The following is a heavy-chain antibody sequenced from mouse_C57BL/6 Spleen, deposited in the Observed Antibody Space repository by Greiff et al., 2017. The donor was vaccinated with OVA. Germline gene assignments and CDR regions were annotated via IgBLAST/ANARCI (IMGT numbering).Heavy chain of an antibody. Sequence: QVQLQQPGAELVKPGASVKLSCKASGYTFTSYWMHWVKQRPGQGLEWIGMIHPNSGSTNYNEKFKSKATLTVDKSSSTAYMQLSSLTSEDSAVDYCARWSYYYSNYGAYWGQGTLVTVSA. J-gene: IGHJ3*01. CDR1: GYTFTSYW. CDR2: IHPNSGST. D-gene: IGHD2-5*01. CDR3: ARWSYYYSNYGAY. V-gene: IGHV1-64*01.